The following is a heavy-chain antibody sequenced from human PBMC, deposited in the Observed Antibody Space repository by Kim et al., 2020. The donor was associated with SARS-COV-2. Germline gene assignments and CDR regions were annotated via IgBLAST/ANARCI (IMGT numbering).Heavy chain of an antibody. V-gene: IGHV3-66*01. Sequence: GGSLRLSCAASGYTVTYSYMGWVRQAPGKGLEWVSFIYSGGNTIYADSVKGRLIISRDHSKNTLYLQMNSLRAEDTAVYYCATVVFYYDAGYFKNWGQGTRVIVSS. J-gene: IGHJ1*01. CDR2: IYSGGNT. CDR1: GYTVTYSY. CDR3: ATVVFYYDAGYFKN. D-gene: IGHD3-22*01.